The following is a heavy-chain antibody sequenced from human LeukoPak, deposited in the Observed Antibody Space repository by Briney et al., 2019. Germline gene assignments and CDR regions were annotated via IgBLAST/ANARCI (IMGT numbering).Heavy chain of an antibody. V-gene: IGHV3-74*01. J-gene: IGHJ4*02. CDR2: IKSDGSST. Sequence: SGGSLRLSCAASGFTFSKYWMHWVRHGPGKGLVWVSRIKSDGSSTNYADSVKGRFTISRDNTKNTVYLQMNSLRVEDTALYYCATGEPALFDKRGQGTLVTVSS. CDR1: GFTFSKYW. D-gene: IGHD1-14*01. CDR3: ATGEPALFDK.